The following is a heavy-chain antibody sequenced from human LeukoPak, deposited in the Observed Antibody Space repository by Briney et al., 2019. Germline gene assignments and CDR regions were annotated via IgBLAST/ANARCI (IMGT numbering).Heavy chain of an antibody. Sequence: RTGGSLRLSCAASGFTFSDYYMSWIRQAPGKGLEWIGYIYYSGSTNYNPSLKSRVTISVDTSKNQFSLKLSSVTAADTAVYYCAREPAGYCSSTSCQNWFDPWGQGTLVTVSS. V-gene: IGHV4-59*12. CDR2: IYYSGST. J-gene: IGHJ5*02. CDR1: GFTFSDYY. CDR3: AREPAGYCSSTSCQNWFDP. D-gene: IGHD2-2*01.